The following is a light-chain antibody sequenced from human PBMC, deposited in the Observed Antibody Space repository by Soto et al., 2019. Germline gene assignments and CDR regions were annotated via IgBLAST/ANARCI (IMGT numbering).Light chain of an antibody. CDR2: GAS. J-gene: IGKJ1*01. CDR1: QSVSNDF. CDR3: QQYNKWPLT. V-gene: IGKV3-15*01. Sequence: EIVLTQSPGILSLSPGQRVTLSCKASQSVSNDFLAWYQQKPGQAPRLLIYGASTRATGIPVRFSGSASGTEFTLTISSLQSEDFTVYYCQQYNKWPLTFGQGTKGDIK.